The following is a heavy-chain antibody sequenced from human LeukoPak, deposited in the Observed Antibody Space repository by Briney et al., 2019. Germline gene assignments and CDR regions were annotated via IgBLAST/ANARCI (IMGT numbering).Heavy chain of an antibody. Sequence: SETLSLTCAVSGGSIISFWWSWVRQPPGQGLEWIGEINHRGTTNSDTSLKSRVTMSVDTSKNQLSLTLSSVTAADTGVYYCARHLGTPGTRGFDYWGQGIQVTVSS. CDR1: GGSIISFW. CDR2: INHRGTT. CDR3: ARHLGTPGTRGFDY. V-gene: IGHV4-4*02. D-gene: IGHD1-1*01. J-gene: IGHJ4*02.